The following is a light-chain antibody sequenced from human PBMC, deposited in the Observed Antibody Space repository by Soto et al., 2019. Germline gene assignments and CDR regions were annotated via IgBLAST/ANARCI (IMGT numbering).Light chain of an antibody. V-gene: IGKV1-27*01. Sequence: DVQMTQSPSSLSAFVGDRVTITCRASQGIAPYLAWFQQKPRQVPKLLIYATSTLQSGVPARFSGSGSGTDFPLTINSLQPEDVGTYYCQKYNSAPLTFGGGTKVEIK. CDR1: QGIAPY. J-gene: IGKJ4*01. CDR3: QKYNSAPLT. CDR2: ATS.